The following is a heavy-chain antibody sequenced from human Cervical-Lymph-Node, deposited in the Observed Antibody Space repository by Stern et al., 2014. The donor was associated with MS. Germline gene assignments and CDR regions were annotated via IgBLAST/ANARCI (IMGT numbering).Heavy chain of an antibody. CDR3: ARDLYYYYGMDV. J-gene: IGHJ6*02. Sequence: EVKLVESGGGLVKPGGSLRLSCAASGFTFSSYSMNWVRQAPGKGLEWVSSISSSSSYIDYADSVKGRFTISRDNAKNSLYLQMNSLRAEDTAVYYCARDLYYYYGMDVWGQGTTVTVSS. CDR1: GFTFSSYS. V-gene: IGHV3-21*01. CDR2: ISSSSSYI.